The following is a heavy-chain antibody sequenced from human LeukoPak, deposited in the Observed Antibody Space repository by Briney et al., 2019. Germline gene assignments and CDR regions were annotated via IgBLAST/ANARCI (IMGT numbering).Heavy chain of an antibody. D-gene: IGHD6-13*01. CDR2: INHSGST. V-gene: IGHV4-34*01. CDR3: AGLIRAAAGPYLGY. CDR1: GGSFSGYY. J-gene: IGHJ4*02. Sequence: SETLSLTCAVYGGSFSGYYWSWIRQPPGKGLEWIGEINHSGSTNYNPSLKSRVTISVDTSKNQFSLKLSSVTAADTAVYYCAGLIRAAAGPYLGYWGQGTLVTVSS.